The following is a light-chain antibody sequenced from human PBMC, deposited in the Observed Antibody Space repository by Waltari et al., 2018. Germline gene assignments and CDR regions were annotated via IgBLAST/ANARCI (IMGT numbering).Light chain of an antibody. Sequence: SYVLTQPPSVSVAPGQTATLPCGGNNIGGKTVHWYQQKPGQAPVLVVYDDYYRPSGIPERFSGSNSGNTAALTISWVEAGDEADYYCQVWDSSSDRPVFGGGTKVFVL. V-gene: IGLV3-21*02. CDR2: DDY. CDR3: QVWDSSSDRPV. CDR1: NIGGKT. J-gene: IGLJ3*02.